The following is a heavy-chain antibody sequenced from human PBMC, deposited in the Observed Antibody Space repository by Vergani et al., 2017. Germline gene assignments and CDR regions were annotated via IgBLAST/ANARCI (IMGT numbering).Heavy chain of an antibody. CDR3: ARLSGRTYYYDSSGYPAY. CDR1: GYSFTSYW. V-gene: IGHV5-51*01. CDR2: IYPGDSDT. J-gene: IGHJ4*02. D-gene: IGHD3-22*01. Sequence: VQLVQSGAEVKKPGESLKISCKGSGYSFTSYWIGWVRQMPGKGLEWMGIIYPGDSDTRYSPSFQGQVTISADKSISTAYLQWSSLKASDTAMYYCARLSGRTYYYDSSGYPAYWGQGTLVTVSS.